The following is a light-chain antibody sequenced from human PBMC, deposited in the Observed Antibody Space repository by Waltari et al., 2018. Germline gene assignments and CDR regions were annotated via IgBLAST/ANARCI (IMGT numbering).Light chain of an antibody. CDR2: NNN. Sequence: SLLTQPPSASGTPGQRVTISCSGSTSSIGSNVVNWYQQLPRTAPQLLIFNNNQRPSGVPDRFSGSKSGTSASLAISGLQSEDEADYYCAAWDDSLNGWVFGGGTKVTVL. CDR3: AAWDDSLNGWV. V-gene: IGLV1-44*01. CDR1: TSSIGSNV. J-gene: IGLJ3*02.